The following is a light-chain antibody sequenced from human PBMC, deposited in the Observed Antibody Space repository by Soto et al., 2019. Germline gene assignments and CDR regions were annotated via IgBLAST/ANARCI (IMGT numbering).Light chain of an antibody. CDR2: AAS. V-gene: IGKV1-27*01. Sequence: DIQMTQSPSSLSASLGDRITITCRARQGIGVYLAWFQQKPGKVPKLLIYAASALQSGVPSRFSGSGSGTEFTLTISSLQPEDIAAYYCQKYNSAPLTFGGGTKVDIK. CDR1: QGIGVY. J-gene: IGKJ4*01. CDR3: QKYNSAPLT.